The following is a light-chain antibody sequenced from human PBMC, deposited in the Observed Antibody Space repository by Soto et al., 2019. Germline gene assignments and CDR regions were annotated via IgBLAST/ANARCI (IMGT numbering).Light chain of an antibody. Sequence: QSALTQPASVSGSPGQSITISCTGTSSDIGSYNYVSWYQQHPGKAPKLMISEVSNRPSGVSNRFSGSKSGNTASLTISGLQAEDEADYYCSSYTGSDTLVFGGGAKLTVL. CDR2: EVS. V-gene: IGLV2-14*01. CDR3: SSYTGSDTLV. CDR1: SSDIGSYNY. J-gene: IGLJ2*01.